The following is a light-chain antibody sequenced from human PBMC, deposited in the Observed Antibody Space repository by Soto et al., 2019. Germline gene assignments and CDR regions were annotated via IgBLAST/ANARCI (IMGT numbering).Light chain of an antibody. Sequence: QSVLTQPPSASGTPGQRVTISCSGSGSNIGSNTVNWYQQLPGTAPKLLMFSNDQRPSGVPDRFSGSKSGTSASLAISGLQSVDEADYYCAAWDDSLNGPIFGGGTKVTVL. V-gene: IGLV1-44*01. CDR1: GSNIGSNT. J-gene: IGLJ2*01. CDR2: SND. CDR3: AAWDDSLNGPI.